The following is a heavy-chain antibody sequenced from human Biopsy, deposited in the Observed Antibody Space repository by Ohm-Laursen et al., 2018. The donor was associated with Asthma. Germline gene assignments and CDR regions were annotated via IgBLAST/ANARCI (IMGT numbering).Heavy chain of an antibody. Sequence: TLSLTCTVSYGSITSGGYYWTWIRQHPGKGLEWIGFIYYSGSTYYNPSLKSRVSISIDTSKNQFSLKSSSVTAADTAVYYCARAQDYYDSRGYYRSFDCWGQGTLVTVSS. V-gene: IGHV4-31*03. CDR3: ARAQDYYDSRGYYRSFDC. CDR1: YGSITSGGYY. J-gene: IGHJ4*02. D-gene: IGHD3-22*01. CDR2: IYYSGST.